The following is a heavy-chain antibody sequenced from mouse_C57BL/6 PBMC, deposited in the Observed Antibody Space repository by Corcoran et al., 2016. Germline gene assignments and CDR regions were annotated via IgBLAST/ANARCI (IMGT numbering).Heavy chain of an antibody. J-gene: IGHJ3*01. D-gene: IGHD1-2*01. CDR3: ARGRGYGYVGDAFDI. CDR2: LYSGGST. Sequence: EVQLVESGGGLIQPGGSLRLSCAASGFTVSSNYMSWVRQAPGKGLEWVSVLYSGGSTYYADSVKGQFTISRDDSKNALYLQMKSLRAEDTAVYYCARGRGYGYVGDAFDIWGQGTMVTVSS. V-gene: IGHV5-6-5*01. CDR1: GFTVSSNY.